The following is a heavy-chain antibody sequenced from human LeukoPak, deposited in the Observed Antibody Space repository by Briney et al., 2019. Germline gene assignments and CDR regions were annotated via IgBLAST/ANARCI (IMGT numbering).Heavy chain of an antibody. V-gene: IGHV3-21*01. CDR3: ARGDISVTKHFDY. Sequence: GGSLRLSCAASGFDFNSYSMTWVRQARGKGLEWVSIISSTSDYIFDADSVKGRFTISRDNAKNSLFLQMNSLRAEDTAVYYCARGDISVTKHFDYWGQGSLVTVSS. D-gene: IGHD1-7*01. J-gene: IGHJ4*02. CDR1: GFDFNSYS. CDR2: ISSTSDYI.